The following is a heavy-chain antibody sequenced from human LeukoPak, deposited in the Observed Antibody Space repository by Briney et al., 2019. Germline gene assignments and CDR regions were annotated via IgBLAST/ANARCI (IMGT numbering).Heavy chain of an antibody. CDR1: GFTFDDYA. Sequence: GGSLRLSCAASGFTFDDYAMHWVRQAPGKGLEWVSGISWNSGSIGYADSVKGRFTISRDNAKNSLYLQMNSLRAEDTALYYCAKDMTYYYVSRTETNAFDIWGQGTMVTVSS. V-gene: IGHV3-9*01. D-gene: IGHD3-22*01. J-gene: IGHJ3*02. CDR2: ISWNSGSI. CDR3: AKDMTYYYVSRTETNAFDI.